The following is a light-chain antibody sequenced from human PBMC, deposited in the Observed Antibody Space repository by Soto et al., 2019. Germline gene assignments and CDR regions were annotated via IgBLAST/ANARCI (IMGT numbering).Light chain of an antibody. Sequence: IHVSRAAPGLTAALGDRRVITCRASQTITTWMAWYQQKPGKAPKLLVYDASTLQSGVATRFSGSGSGTDFTLTISSLQPEDVATYYCQKYNTAPLTFGQGTKVDIK. J-gene: IGKJ1*01. CDR1: QTITTW. V-gene: IGKV1-5*01. CDR2: DAS. CDR3: QKYNTAPLT.